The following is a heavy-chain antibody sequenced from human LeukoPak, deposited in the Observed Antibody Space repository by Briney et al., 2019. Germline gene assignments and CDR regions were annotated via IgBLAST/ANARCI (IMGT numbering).Heavy chain of an antibody. CDR1: GGSISSGGYY. CDR2: IYYSGST. J-gene: IGHJ3*02. Sequence: SETLSLTCTVSGGSISSGGYYWSWIRQHPGKGLEWIGYIYYSGSTYYNPSLKSRVTISVDTSKNQFSLKLSSVTAADTAVYYCARDPELLDAFDIWGQGTMVTVSS. D-gene: IGHD1-26*01. V-gene: IGHV4-31*03. CDR3: ARDPELLDAFDI.